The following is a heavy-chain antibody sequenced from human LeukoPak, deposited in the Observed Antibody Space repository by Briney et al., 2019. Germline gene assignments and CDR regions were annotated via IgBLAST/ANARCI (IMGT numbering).Heavy chain of an antibody. CDR2: ITSTSASI. Sequence: GGSLRLSCAASGFTFSIYGMDWVRQAPGKGLEWVSSITSTSASIYYADSLKGRFSISRDNAKNSLYLQMNSLRAADTAVYFCARVGGVSSDWGTMIDYWGQGTLVTVSS. D-gene: IGHD6-19*01. CDR1: GFTFSIYG. CDR3: ARVGGVSSDWGTMIDY. J-gene: IGHJ4*02. V-gene: IGHV3-21*01.